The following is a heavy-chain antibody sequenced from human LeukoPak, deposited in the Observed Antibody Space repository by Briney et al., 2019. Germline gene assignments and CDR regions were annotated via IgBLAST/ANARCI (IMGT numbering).Heavy chain of an antibody. Sequence: GGSLRLSCAASGFTFSSYWMSWVRQAPGKGLEWVSGITWGRDNLAYAASVKGRFTISRDNAKNSLYLQMNSLRAEDTAVYYCARDSGYSSSPFDYWGQGTLVTVSS. J-gene: IGHJ4*02. CDR1: GFTFSSYW. V-gene: IGHV3-21*01. CDR2: ITWGRDNL. D-gene: IGHD5-18*01. CDR3: ARDSGYSSSPFDY.